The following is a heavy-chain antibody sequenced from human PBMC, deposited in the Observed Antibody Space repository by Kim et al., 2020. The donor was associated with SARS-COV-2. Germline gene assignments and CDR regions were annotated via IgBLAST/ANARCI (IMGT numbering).Heavy chain of an antibody. Sequence: SETLSLTCTVSGGSISSYYWSWIRQPPGKGLEWIGYIYYSGSTNYNPSLKSRVTISVDTSKNQFSLKLSSVTAADTAVYYCAREYSSGWYAYWGQGTLVTVSS. V-gene: IGHV4-59*01. D-gene: IGHD6-19*01. J-gene: IGHJ4*02. CDR2: IYYSGST. CDR3: AREYSSGWYAY. CDR1: GGSISSYY.